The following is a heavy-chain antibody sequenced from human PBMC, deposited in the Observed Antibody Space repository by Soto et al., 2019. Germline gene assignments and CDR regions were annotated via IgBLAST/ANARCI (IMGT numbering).Heavy chain of an antibody. CDR2: ISYDGSNK. J-gene: IGHJ1*01. V-gene: IGHV3-30*18. Sequence: PGGSLRLSCAASGFTFSSYGMHWVRQAPGKGLEWVAVISYDGSNKYYADSVKGRFTISRDNSKNTLYLQMNSLRAEDTAVYYCAXDRPRKSSGYELVHFQHWGQGTLVTVSS. CDR3: AXDRPRKSSGYELVHFQH. CDR1: GFTFSSYG. D-gene: IGHD5-12*01.